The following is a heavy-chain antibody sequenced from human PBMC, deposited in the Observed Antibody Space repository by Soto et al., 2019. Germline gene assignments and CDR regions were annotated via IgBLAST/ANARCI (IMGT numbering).Heavy chain of an antibody. CDR1: GFTFSRVG. CDR3: ARVAY. J-gene: IGHJ4*02. CDR2: ISSGSSDT. Sequence: PGGSLRLSCEASGFTFSRVGMNWVRQVPGKGLEWVASISSGSSDTWYADSVKGRFIISRDNAQNSLFLQMNTLRPEDTAMYYCARVAYGGPGTQVTVSS. V-gene: IGHV3-21*01.